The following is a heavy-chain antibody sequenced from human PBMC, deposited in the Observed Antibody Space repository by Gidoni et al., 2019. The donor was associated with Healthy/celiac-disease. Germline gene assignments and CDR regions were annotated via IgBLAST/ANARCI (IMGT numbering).Heavy chain of an antibody. D-gene: IGHD5-12*01. V-gene: IGHV4-34*01. J-gene: IGHJ3*02. CDR2: INHSGST. CDR1: GGSFSGYY. CDR3: AVTTIRLRRRAFDI. Sequence: QVQLQQWGAGLLKPSETLSLTCAVYGGSFSGYYWSWIRQPPGKGLEWIGEINHSGSTNYNPSLKSRVTISVDTSKNQFSLKLSSVTAADTAVYYCAVTTIRLRRRAFDIWGQGTMVTVSS.